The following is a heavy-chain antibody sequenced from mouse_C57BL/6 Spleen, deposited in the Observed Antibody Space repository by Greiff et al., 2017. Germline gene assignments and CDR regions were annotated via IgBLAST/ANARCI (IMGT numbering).Heavy chain of an antibody. Sequence: VKLKQSGAELVKPGASVKMSCKASGYTFTTYPIEWMKQNHGKSLEWIGNFHPYNDDTKYNEKFKGKATLTVEKSSSTVYLELSRLTSDDSAVYYCARALYYYGSSYDWYFDVWGTGTTVTVSS. CDR3: ARALYYYGSSYDWYFDV. CDR2: FHPYNDDT. V-gene: IGHV1-47*01. D-gene: IGHD1-1*01. J-gene: IGHJ1*03. CDR1: GYTFTTYP.